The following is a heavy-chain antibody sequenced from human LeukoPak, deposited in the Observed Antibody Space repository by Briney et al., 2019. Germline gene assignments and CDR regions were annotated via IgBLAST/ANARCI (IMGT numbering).Heavy chain of an antibody. V-gene: IGHV3-23*01. J-gene: IGHJ4*02. Sequence: GGSLRLSCAASGFIFSSYWMHWVRQAPGKGLVWVSAISGSGETTYYADSVKGRFTISRDNSKNTLYLHLNSLRAEDAAVYYCAKDRGQFVVGFFDYWGQGTLVTVSS. D-gene: IGHD2-21*01. CDR1: GFIFSSYW. CDR3: AKDRGQFVVGFFDY. CDR2: ISGSGETT.